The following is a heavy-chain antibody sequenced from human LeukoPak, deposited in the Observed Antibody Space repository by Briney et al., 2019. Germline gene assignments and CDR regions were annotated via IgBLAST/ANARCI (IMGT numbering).Heavy chain of an antibody. J-gene: IGHJ6*02. V-gene: IGHV3-30-3*01. CDR3: ARGDYDLSGSYHYGMDV. CDR2: MSSDGNKK. Sequence: GGSLRLSCAAPGFTFNSYTTHWVRQAPGKGLEWVAVMSSDGNKKFYAEYVKGRFTISRDNSENTLYLEMNSLRGEDTAVYYCARGDYDLSGSYHYGMDVWGQGTTVTVSS. CDR1: GFTFNSYT. D-gene: IGHD3-10*01.